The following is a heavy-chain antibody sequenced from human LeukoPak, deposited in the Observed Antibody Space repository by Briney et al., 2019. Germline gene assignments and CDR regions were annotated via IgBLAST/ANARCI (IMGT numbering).Heavy chain of an antibody. V-gene: IGHV4-38-2*02. CDR2: IYHSGST. J-gene: IGHJ4*02. CDR1: GYSISSGYH. CDR3: ARDLDSYGNYFDY. Sequence: SEALSLTCTVSGYSISSGYHWGWIRQPPGKGLEWIGSIYHSGSTYYNPSLKGRVTISVDTSKNQFSLKLSSVTAADTAVYYCARDLDSYGNYFDYWGQGTLVTVSS. D-gene: IGHD5-18*01.